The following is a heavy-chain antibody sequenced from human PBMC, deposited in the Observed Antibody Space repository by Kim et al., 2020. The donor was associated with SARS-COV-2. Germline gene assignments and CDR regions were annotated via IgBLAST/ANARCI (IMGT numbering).Heavy chain of an antibody. CDR3: ARGPNYSPFDY. D-gene: IGHD4-4*01. J-gene: IGHJ4*02. V-gene: IGHV3-48*03. Sequence: AEYVRGRFTISRDNEKNSLYMQMNSLRAEDTAVYYCARGPNYSPFDYWGQGTLVTVSS.